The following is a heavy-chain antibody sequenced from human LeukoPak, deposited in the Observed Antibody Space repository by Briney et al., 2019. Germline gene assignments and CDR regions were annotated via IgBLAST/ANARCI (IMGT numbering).Heavy chain of an antibody. CDR1: GGSISSYY. CDR3: ARVLYYDSSGYPLGAFDI. Sequence: SETLSLTCTVSGGSISSYYWSWIRQPPGKGLEWIGYIYYSGSTNYNPSLKSRVTISVDTSKNQFSLKLSSVTAADTAVYYCARVLYYDSSGYPLGAFDIWGQGTMVTVSS. J-gene: IGHJ3*02. CDR2: IYYSGST. V-gene: IGHV4-59*01. D-gene: IGHD3-22*01.